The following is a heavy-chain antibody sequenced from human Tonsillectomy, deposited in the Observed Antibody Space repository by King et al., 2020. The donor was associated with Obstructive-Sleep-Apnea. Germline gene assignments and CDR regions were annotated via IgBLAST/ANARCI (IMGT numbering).Heavy chain of an antibody. CDR2: IYYSGDT. Sequence: LQLQESGPGLVKPSETLSLTCTVSGGSISSSSYYWGWIRQPPGKGLEWIGNIYYSGDTYYNPSLKSRVTISVDTSKNQFSLKLSSVTAADAAVYYCARLKYSSPTADLFDYWGQGTLVTVSS. CDR3: ARLKYSSPTADLFDY. J-gene: IGHJ4*02. D-gene: IGHD6-6*01. V-gene: IGHV4-39*01. CDR1: GGSISSSSYY.